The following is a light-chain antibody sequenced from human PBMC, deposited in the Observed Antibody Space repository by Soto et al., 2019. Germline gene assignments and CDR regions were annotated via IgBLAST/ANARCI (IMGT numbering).Light chain of an antibody. J-gene: IGLJ2*01. Sequence: QSVLTQPASVSGSPGQSITISCTGTSSDVGGYNYVSWYQQHPGKAPKLMIYDVSNWPSGVSNRFSGSKSGNTASLTISGLQAEDEADYYCSSYTSSSTLYVVFGGGTKLTV. CDR3: SSYTSSSTLYVV. CDR2: DVS. CDR1: SSDVGGYNY. V-gene: IGLV2-14*01.